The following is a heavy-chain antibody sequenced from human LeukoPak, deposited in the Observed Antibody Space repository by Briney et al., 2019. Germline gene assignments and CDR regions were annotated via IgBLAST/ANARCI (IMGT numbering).Heavy chain of an antibody. CDR1: GGTFSSYA. CDR3: ARGRVVVVPAASGYYYYMDV. D-gene: IGHD2-2*01. Sequence: ASVKVSCKASGGTFSSYAISWVRQAPGQGLEWMGGIIPIFGTANYAQKFQGRVTITTDESTGTAYMELSSLRSEDTAVYYCARGRVVVVPAASGYYYYMDVWGKGTTVTVSS. J-gene: IGHJ6*03. CDR2: IIPIFGTA. V-gene: IGHV1-69*05.